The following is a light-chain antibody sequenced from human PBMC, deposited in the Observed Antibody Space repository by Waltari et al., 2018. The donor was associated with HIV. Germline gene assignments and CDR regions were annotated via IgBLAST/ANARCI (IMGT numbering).Light chain of an antibody. CDR3: QQYSNRPPWT. V-gene: IGKV3-15*01. Sequence: EMVVTQSPATVSVSLGERATLSCRASHSVGINLAWYQQKPGQAPRPLIYGASTRVTDIPGRFSGSGSGTDFTLTISSLQSEDSAVYYCQQYSNRPPWTFGQGTKVEI. J-gene: IGKJ1*01. CDR2: GAS. CDR1: HSVGIN.